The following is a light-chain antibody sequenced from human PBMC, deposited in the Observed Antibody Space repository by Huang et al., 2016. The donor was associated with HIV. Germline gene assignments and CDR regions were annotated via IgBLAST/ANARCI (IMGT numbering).Light chain of an antibody. J-gene: IGKJ3*01. CDR1: QSFTSD. CDR3: QRYDNWPKFT. V-gene: IGKV3-15*01. CDR2: GAS. Sequence: EIVMTQSPATLSVSPGERAPLSCRASQSFTSDLAWYQQQPGQAPRLLIYGASTRATGIPARFSGSGSGTEFTLTISSLQSEDCAVYYCQRYDNWPKFTFGPGTKVDIK.